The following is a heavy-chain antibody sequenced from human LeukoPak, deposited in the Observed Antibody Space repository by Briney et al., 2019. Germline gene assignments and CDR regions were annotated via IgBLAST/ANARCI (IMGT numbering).Heavy chain of an antibody. D-gene: IGHD3-10*01. CDR3: ARTESGSGYDY. Sequence: SASTLVKPTQTVSRSCTLYVLALGASVMHVSWIRQPPGKALEWLARIDWDDDKFYSTSLKTRLTISKDTSKNQVVLTMTNMDPVDTATYYCARTESGSGYDYWGQGTLVTVSS. CDR2: IDWDDDK. CDR1: VLALGASVMH. J-gene: IGHJ4*02. V-gene: IGHV2-70*04.